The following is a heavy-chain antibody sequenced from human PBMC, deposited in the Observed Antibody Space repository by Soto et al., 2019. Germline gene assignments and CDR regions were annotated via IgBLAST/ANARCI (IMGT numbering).Heavy chain of an antibody. V-gene: IGHV3-30*18. J-gene: IGHJ2*01. D-gene: IGHD5-12*01. CDR1: GFTFSSYG. Sequence: QVQLVESGGGVDQPGRSLRLSCAASGFTFSSYGMHWVRQAPGKGLEWVAGISYDGSNKYYVDSVKGRFSISRDNSKNTLYLQMNSLRAEDTAVYYCAKEYSGYDHNWYFDLWGRGTLVTVSS. CDR2: ISYDGSNK. CDR3: AKEYSGYDHNWYFDL.